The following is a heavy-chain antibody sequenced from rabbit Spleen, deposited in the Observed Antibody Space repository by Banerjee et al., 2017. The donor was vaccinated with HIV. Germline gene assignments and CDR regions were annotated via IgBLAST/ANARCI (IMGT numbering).Heavy chain of an antibody. CDR2: IHGGSKYNI. J-gene: IGHJ4*01. Sequence: QSLEESGGDLVKPGASLTLTCTASGLSFIAGYYMCWVRQAPGKGLEWIACIHGGSKYNIYYASWAKGRFTISKTSSTTVTLQMTSLTAADTATYFCARFYAGYGDFGYAAMWGPGTLVTVS. CDR1: GLSFIAGYY. CDR3: ARFYAGYGDFGYAAM. D-gene: IGHD7-1*01. V-gene: IGHV1S40*01.